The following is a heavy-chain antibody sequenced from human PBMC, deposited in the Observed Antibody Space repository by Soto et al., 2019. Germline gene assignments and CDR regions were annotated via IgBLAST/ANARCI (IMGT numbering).Heavy chain of an antibody. D-gene: IGHD3-9*01. CDR3: ASKRGYFDWLRHYYGMDV. J-gene: IGHJ6*01. Sequence: EVQSLISDDYGGSSSGYYWSMIRQPPGKGLEWIGEINHSGSTNYNPSLKSRVTISVDTSKNQFSLKLSSVTAADTAVYYCASKRGYFDWLRHYYGMDVWGQGNTVTLSS. V-gene: IGHV4-34*01. CDR1: GGSSSGYY. CDR2: INHSGST.